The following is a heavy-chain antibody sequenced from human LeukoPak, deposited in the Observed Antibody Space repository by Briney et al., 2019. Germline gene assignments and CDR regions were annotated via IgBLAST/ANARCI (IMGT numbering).Heavy chain of an antibody. J-gene: IGHJ4*02. CDR1: GGSMSSSDYY. V-gene: IGHV4-39*01. CDR2: IYNSGST. D-gene: IGHD1-26*01. Sequence: PSETLSLTCTVSGGSMSSSDYYWGWIRQPPGKGLEWIGSIYNSGSTYYNPSPKSRVTISVDTSKNQLSLKLTSVTAADTAVYHCARPWGGLGGRGRGTLVTVSS. CDR3: ARPWGGLGG.